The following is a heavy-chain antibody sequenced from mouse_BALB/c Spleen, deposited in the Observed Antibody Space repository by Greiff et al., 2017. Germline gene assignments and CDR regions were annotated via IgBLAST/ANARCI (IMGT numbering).Heavy chain of an antibody. V-gene: IGHV2-2*02. CDR3: AKLGYYFDY. CDR2: IWSGGST. Sequence: VKLMESGPGLVQPSQSLSITCTVSGFSLTSYGVHWVRQSPGKGLEWLGVIWSGGSTDYNAAFISRLSISKDNSKSQVFFKMNSLQANDTAIYYCAKLGYYFDYWGQGTTLTVSS. CDR1: GFSLTSYG. J-gene: IGHJ2*01. D-gene: IGHD4-1*01.